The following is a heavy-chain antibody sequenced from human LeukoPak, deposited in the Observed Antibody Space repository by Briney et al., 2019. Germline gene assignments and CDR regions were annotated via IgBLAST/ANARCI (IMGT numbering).Heavy chain of an antibody. CDR1: GFTFDDYT. J-gene: IGHJ4*02. CDR2: ISWDGGST. CDR3: AKAPPKHY. Sequence: GGSLRLSCAASGFTFDDYTMHWVRQAPGKGLEWVSLISWDGGSTYYADSVKGRFTISRDNSKNSLYLQMNSLRAEDTAVYYCAKAPPKHYWGQGTLVTVSS. V-gene: IGHV3-43*01.